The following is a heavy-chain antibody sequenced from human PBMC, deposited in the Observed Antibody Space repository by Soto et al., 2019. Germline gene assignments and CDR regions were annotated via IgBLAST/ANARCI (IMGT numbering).Heavy chain of an antibody. J-gene: IGHJ4*02. CDR1: GGSFSSGSYC. D-gene: IGHD4-17*01. CDR2: IYYSGST. CDR3: ARGMTTVTTLDY. V-gene: IGHV4-31*03. Sequence: PSETLSLTCTVSGGSFSSGSYCWSWIRQHPGKGLEWIGHIYYSGSTYYNPSLKSRVTMSADTSKNQFSLKLSSVTAADTAVYYCARGMTTVTTLDYWGQGTLVTVSS.